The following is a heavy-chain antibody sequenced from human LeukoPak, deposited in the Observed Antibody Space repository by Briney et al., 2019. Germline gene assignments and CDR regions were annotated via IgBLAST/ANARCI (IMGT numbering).Heavy chain of an antibody. CDR3: ARTAARRFDY. V-gene: IGHV1-46*01. CDR1: GYTFPSYF. J-gene: IGHJ4*02. Sequence: GASVQVSCKASGYTFPSYFMHWVRQAPGQGLEWMGIINSTGGSTTYAQKFQGRVTMTRDTSTSTVYMELSSLRSDDTAVYYCARTAARRFDYWGQGTLVTFSS. D-gene: IGHD6-6*01. CDR2: INSTGGST.